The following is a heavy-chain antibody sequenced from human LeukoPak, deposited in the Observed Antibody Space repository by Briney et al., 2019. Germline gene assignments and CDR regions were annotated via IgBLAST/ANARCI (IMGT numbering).Heavy chain of an antibody. CDR3: ARGGNYWPQWWFDP. V-gene: IGHV4-59*01. Sequence: SETLSLTCTVSGGSISSYYWSWIRQPPGKGLEWIGYIYYTGSTSYNPSLKSRVTMSLDASKNQFSLELNSVPPADTAVYYCARGGNYWPQWWFDPWGRGTLVSVSS. CDR1: GGSISSYY. D-gene: IGHD1-26*01. CDR2: IYYTGST. J-gene: IGHJ5*02.